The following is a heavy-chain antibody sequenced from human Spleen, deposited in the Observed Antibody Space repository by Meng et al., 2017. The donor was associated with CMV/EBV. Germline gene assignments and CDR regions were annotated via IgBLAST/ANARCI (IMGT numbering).Heavy chain of an antibody. CDR2: IYYSGST. D-gene: IGHD2-15*01. CDR3: ARDIKWSPFDY. V-gene: IGHV4-39*07. J-gene: IGHJ4*02. CDR1: GGSISSSSYY. Sequence: QLQLQESGPGLVKPSETLSLTCTVSGGSISSSSYYWGWIRQPPGKGLEWIGSIYYSGSTYYNPSLKSRVTISVDTSKNQFSLKLSSVTAADTAVYYCARDIKWSPFDYWGQGTLVTVSS.